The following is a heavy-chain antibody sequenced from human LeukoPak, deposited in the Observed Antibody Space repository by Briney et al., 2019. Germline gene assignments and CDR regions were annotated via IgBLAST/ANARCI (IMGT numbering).Heavy chain of an antibody. V-gene: IGHV5-51*01. Sequence: GESLKISCKASGYTFINYWIAWVRQMPEKGLELMGLIYPGDSDTRYSPSFQGHVTISADKSINTAYLQWNSLEASDTATYYCARQANHCSGNSCSALYFDSWGQGTLVTVS. J-gene: IGHJ4*02. CDR3: ARQANHCSGNSCSALYFDS. D-gene: IGHD2-15*01. CDR1: GYTFINYW. CDR2: IYPGDSDT.